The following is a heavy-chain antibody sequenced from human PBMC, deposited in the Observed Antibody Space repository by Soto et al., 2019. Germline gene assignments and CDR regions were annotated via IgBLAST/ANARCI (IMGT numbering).Heavy chain of an antibody. Sequence: PSETLSLTCAVSGGSISSGGYSWSWIRQPPGKGLEWIGYIYHSGSTYYNPSLKSRVTISVDRSKNQFSLKLSSVTAADTAVYYCARLITIFGVVIKGNWYFDLWGRGTLVTVPS. CDR3: ARLITIFGVVIKGNWYFDL. CDR2: IYHSGST. CDR1: GGSISSGGYS. J-gene: IGHJ2*01. D-gene: IGHD3-3*01. V-gene: IGHV4-30-2*01.